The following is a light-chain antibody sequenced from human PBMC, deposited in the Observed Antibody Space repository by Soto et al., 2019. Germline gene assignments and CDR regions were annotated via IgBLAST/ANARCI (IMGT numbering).Light chain of an antibody. V-gene: IGLV1-44*01. Sequence: QSVLTQPPSASGTPGQRVTVSCSGSSSNIGGNTVNWYQQLPGTAPKLLLYNNNQRPSGVPDRFSGSKSDTSASLAISGLQSEDEADYYCASWDDSLNGVVFGGGTKVTVL. CDR1: SSNIGGNT. J-gene: IGLJ2*01. CDR3: ASWDDSLNGVV. CDR2: NNN.